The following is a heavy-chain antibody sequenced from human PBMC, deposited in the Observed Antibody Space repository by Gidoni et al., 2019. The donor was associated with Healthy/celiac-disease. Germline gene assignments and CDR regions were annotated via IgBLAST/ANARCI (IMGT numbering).Heavy chain of an antibody. CDR1: GGSFSGYY. CDR2: INHSGST. J-gene: IGHJ3*02. D-gene: IGHD5-12*01. Sequence: QVQLQQWGAGLLKPSETLSLTCAVYGGSFSGYYWGRSRQPPGKGLEWIGEINHSGSTNYNPSLKSRVTISVDTSKNQFSLKLSSVTAADTAVYYCARGGGRDGYTVDAFDIWGQGTMVTVSS. V-gene: IGHV4-34*01. CDR3: ARGGGRDGYTVDAFDI.